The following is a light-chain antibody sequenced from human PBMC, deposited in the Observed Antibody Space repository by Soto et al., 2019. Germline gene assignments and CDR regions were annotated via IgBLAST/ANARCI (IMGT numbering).Light chain of an antibody. CDR3: TSYATGSAYV. V-gene: IGLV2-18*02. CDR1: SSDVGGYNR. J-gene: IGLJ1*01. CDR2: DVS. Sequence: QSALTQPPSVSGSPGQSVTISCTGTSSDVGGYNRVSWYQQAPGKAPKLLIYDVSNRPSGGSTRFSGSKSGNTASLTISGLQAEDEADYYSTSYATGSAYVFGPGTKLTVL.